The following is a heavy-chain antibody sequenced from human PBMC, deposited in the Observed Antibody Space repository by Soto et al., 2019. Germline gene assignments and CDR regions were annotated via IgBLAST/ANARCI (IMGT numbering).Heavy chain of an antibody. CDR1: GFTFSTYA. V-gene: IGHV3-23*01. D-gene: IGHD5-12*01. CDR3: DKTMYGGGDY. CDR2: IGGNGGTT. Sequence: EVQLLDSGGGLVQPGGSLRLSCVASGFTFSTYAMSWVRQAPGKGREWVSVIGGNGGTTRYADSVKGRFTISRENSKNTVYLQMNSRRVEDTAVYYCDKTMYGGGDYWGRGTLVTVSS. J-gene: IGHJ4*02.